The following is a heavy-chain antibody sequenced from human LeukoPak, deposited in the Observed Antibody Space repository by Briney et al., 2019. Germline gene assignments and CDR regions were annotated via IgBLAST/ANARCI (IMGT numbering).Heavy chain of an antibody. CDR2: IIPILGTA. V-gene: IGHV1-69*13. CDR1: GGTLSSYA. Sequence: SVKVSCKASGGTLSSYAISWVRQSTGQGLEWMGGIIPILGTANYAQKFQGRVTITADESTSTAYMELSSLRSEDTAVYYCASGALVVPAAHAPYYYYYMDVWGKGTTVTVSS. CDR3: ASGALVVPAAHAPYYYYYMDV. D-gene: IGHD2-2*01. J-gene: IGHJ6*03.